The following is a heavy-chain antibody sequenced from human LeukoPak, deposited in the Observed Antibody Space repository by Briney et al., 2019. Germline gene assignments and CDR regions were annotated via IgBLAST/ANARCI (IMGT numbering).Heavy chain of an antibody. CDR2: INHSGST. V-gene: IGHV4-34*01. CDR1: GGSFSGYY. Sequence: SETLSLTCAVYGGSFSGYYWTWIRQPPGKGLEWIGEINHSGSTNYNPSLKSRVTISVDTSKNQFSLKLSSVTAADAAVYYCARGKGSGWTFDYWGQGTLVTVSS. J-gene: IGHJ4*02. D-gene: IGHD6-19*01. CDR3: ARGKGSGWTFDY.